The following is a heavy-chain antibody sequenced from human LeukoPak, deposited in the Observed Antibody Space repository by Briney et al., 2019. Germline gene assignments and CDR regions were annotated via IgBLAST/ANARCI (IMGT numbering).Heavy chain of an antibody. V-gene: IGHV4-39*01. CDR2: TNYSGRT. CDR3: ARHPDLDY. J-gene: IGHJ4*02. Sequence: SETLSLTCTVSGGSISSSSYYWGWIRQSPGKGLEWIASTNYSGRTYYNPSLKSRVTISVDTSKNQFSLKLTSMTAADTAVYYCARHPDLDYWGQGILVTVSS. CDR1: GGSISSSSYY.